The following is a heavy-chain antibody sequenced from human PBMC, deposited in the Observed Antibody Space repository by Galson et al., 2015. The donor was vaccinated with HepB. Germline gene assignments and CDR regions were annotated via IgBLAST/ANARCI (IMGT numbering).Heavy chain of an antibody. CDR1: GYTFTSYG. D-gene: IGHD3-3*01. CDR3: AVSYYDFWSGYYKN. Sequence: SVKVSCKASGYTFTSYGISWVRQAPGQGLEWMGWISAYNGNTNYAQKLQGRVTMTTDTSTSTAYMELRSLRSDDTAVYYCAVSYYDFWSGYYKNWGQGTLVTVSS. CDR2: ISAYNGNT. V-gene: IGHV1-18*01. J-gene: IGHJ4*02.